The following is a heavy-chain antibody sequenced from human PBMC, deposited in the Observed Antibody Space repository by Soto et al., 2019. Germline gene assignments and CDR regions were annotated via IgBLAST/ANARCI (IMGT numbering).Heavy chain of an antibody. CDR1: GFTFDDYA. V-gene: IGHV3-43D*04. D-gene: IGHD3-22*01. CDR2: ISWDGGST. CDR3: AKGGEALYDSSGPGYFDY. J-gene: IGHJ4*02. Sequence: GGSLRLSTAASGFTFDDYAMHWVRQAPGKGLEWVSLISWDGGSTYYAGSVKGRFTISRDNSKNSLYLQMNSLRAEDTALYYCAKGGEALYDSSGPGYFDYWGQGTLVTVSS.